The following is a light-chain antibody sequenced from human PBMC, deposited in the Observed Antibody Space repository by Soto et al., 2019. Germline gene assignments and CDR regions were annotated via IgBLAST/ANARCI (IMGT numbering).Light chain of an antibody. CDR2: DND. CDR1: GSNIGSNY. V-gene: IGLV1-51*01. CDR3: GTWDSSLNVWM. Sequence: QSVLTQPPSVSAAPGQRVTISCSGSGSNIGSNYLSWYQQLPGTAPKLLLYDNDKRPSGILARFSASKSGTSATLDITGLQTGDEAYYYCGTWDSSLNVWMFGGGTKLTVL. J-gene: IGLJ3*02.